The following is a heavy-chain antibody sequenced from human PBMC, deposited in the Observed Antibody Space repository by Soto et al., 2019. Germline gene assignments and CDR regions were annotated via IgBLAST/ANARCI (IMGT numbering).Heavy chain of an antibody. D-gene: IGHD5-18*01. V-gene: IGHV3-30*18. Sequence: QVQLVESGGGVVQPGRSLRLSCAASGFTFSSYGMHWVRQAPGKGLEWVAGISYDGSNKYYADSVKGRFTISRDNSKNTLYLQMNSLRAEDTAVYYCAKADQLWSFDYWGQGTLVTVSS. J-gene: IGHJ4*02. CDR3: AKADQLWSFDY. CDR1: GFTFSSYG. CDR2: ISYDGSNK.